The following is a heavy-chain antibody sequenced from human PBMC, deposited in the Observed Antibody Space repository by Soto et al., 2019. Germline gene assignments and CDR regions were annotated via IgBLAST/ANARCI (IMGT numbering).Heavy chain of an antibody. D-gene: IGHD1-7*01. Sequence: GGSLRLSCAASGFTFSSYGMHWVRQAPGKGLEWVAVISYDGNNKYYADSVKGRFTISRDNSKNTLYLQMNSLRAEDTAVYYCAKDRGITGTTVLDYWGQGTLVTVSS. CDR1: GFTFSSYG. CDR2: ISYDGNNK. V-gene: IGHV3-30*18. CDR3: AKDRGITGTTVLDY. J-gene: IGHJ4*02.